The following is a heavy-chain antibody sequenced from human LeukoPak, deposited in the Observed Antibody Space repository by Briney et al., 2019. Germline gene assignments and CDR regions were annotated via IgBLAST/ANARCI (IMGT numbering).Heavy chain of an antibody. V-gene: IGHV4-39*07. CDR3: ARGRIVGATPPDY. CDR1: GGSISSSSYY. CDR2: IYYSGST. Sequence: SETLSLTCTVSGGSISSSSYYWGWIRQPPGKGLEWIGSIYYSGSTYYNPSLKSRVTISVDTSKNQFSLKLSSVTAADTAVYYCARGRIVGATPPDYWGQGTLVTVSS. D-gene: IGHD1-26*01. J-gene: IGHJ4*02.